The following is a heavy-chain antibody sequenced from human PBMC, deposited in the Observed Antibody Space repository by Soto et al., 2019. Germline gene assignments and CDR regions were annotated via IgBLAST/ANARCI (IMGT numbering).Heavy chain of an antibody. CDR3: AKDLVPAAMFYNWFDP. J-gene: IGHJ5*02. Sequence: GGSLRLSCAASGFTFSSYGMHWVRQAPGKGLEWVAVISYDGSNKYYADSVKGRFTISRDNSKNTLYLQMNSLRAEDTAVYYCAKDLVPAAMFYNWFDPWGQGTLVTVSS. CDR2: ISYDGSNK. D-gene: IGHD2-2*01. V-gene: IGHV3-30*18. CDR1: GFTFSSYG.